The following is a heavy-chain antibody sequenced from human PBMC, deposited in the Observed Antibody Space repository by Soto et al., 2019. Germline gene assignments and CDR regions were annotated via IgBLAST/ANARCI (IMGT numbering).Heavy chain of an antibody. CDR3: ARARLRWYTNDAFDI. Sequence: AASVKVSCKASGYTFTGYYMHWVRQAPGQGLEWMGWINPNSGGTNYAQKFQGWVTMTRDTSISTAYMELSRLRSDDTAVYYCARARLRWYTNDAFDIWGQGTMVTVSS. CDR2: INPNSGGT. D-gene: IGHD4-17*01. J-gene: IGHJ3*02. V-gene: IGHV1-2*04. CDR1: GYTFTGYY.